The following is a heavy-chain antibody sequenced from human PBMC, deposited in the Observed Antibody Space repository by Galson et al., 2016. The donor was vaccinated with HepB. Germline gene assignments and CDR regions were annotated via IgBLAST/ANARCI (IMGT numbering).Heavy chain of an antibody. Sequence: SLRLSCAVSGFTFSSYSMNWVRQAPGRGLEWASSISSSSTYIYYADSVAGRFTISRDNSKNLLYLQMHSLRAEDSGIYYCAKDQLIVIVPAAGNWFDPWGQGTQVTVAS. J-gene: IGHJ5*02. CDR1: GFTFSSYS. D-gene: IGHD2-2*01. CDR3: AKDQLIVIVPAAGNWFDP. CDR2: ISSSSTYI. V-gene: IGHV3-21*04.